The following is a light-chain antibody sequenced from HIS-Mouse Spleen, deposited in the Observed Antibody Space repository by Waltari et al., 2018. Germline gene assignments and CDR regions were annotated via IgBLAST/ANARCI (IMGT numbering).Light chain of an antibody. CDR1: SPTSGSNY. CDR3: AAWDDSLSGPV. CDR2: RNN. V-gene: IGLV1-47*01. Sequence: QSVLTQPPSASGTPGQRVTISCSGTSPTSGSNYVYLYQQLPGTAPKLLIYRNNQRPSGVPDRFSGSKSGTSASLAISGLRSEDEADYYCAAWDDSLSGPVFGGGTKLTVL. J-gene: IGLJ3*02.